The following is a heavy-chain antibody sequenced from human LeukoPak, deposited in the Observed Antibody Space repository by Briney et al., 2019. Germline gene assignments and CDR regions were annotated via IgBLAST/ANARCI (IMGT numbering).Heavy chain of an antibody. D-gene: IGHD3-22*01. CDR3: ATLHRDYYDSSGF. J-gene: IGHJ4*02. Sequence: ASVKVSCKASGYTFTGYYMHWVRQAPGQGLEWMGRINPNSGGTNYAQKFQGRVTMTGDTSISTAYMELSRLRSDDTAVYYCATLHRDYYDSSGFWGQGTLVTVSS. CDR2: INPNSGGT. CDR1: GYTFTGYY. V-gene: IGHV1-2*06.